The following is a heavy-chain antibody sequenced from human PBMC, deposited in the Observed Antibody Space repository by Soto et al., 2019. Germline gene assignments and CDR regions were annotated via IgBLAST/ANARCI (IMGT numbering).Heavy chain of an antibody. CDR1: GFTFSSYS. Sequence: PGGSLRISCAASGFTFSSYSMNWVRQAPGKGLEWVSSISSSSSYIYYADTVKGRFTISRDNAKNSLYLQMNSLRAEDTAVYFCARDRYGSGSYLTPPFDYWGQGTLVTVSS. CDR2: ISSSSSYI. V-gene: IGHV3-21*01. D-gene: IGHD3-10*01. CDR3: ARDRYGSGSYLTPPFDY. J-gene: IGHJ4*02.